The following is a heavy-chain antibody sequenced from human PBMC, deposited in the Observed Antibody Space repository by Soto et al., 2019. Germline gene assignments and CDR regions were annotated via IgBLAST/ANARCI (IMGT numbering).Heavy chain of an antibody. J-gene: IGHJ3*02. V-gene: IGHV3-21*01. CDR3: ASPDSSALGGFWSVEYAFDI. D-gene: IGHD3-3*01. CDR1: GFTFSSYS. CDR2: ISSSSSYI. Sequence: GGSLRLSCAASGFTFSSYSMNWVRQAPGKGLEWVSSISSSSSYIYYADSVKGRFTISRDNAKNSLYLQMNSLRAEDTAVYYCASPDSSALGGFWSVEYAFDIWGQGTMVTVSS.